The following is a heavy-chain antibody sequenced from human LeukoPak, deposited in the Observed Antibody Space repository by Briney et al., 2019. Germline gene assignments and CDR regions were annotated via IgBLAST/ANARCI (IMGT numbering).Heavy chain of an antibody. CDR2: LYPSGSS. CDR1: GFTFSTYA. Sequence: GSLRLSCAASGFTFSTYAVNWVRQPAGKGLEWIGRLYPSGSSDYNPSLKSRVTMSVDTSRNQFSLRVTSVTAADTAIYYCARDLSGSPYFDYWGQGILVTVSA. D-gene: IGHD3-10*01. CDR3: ARDLSGSPYFDY. V-gene: IGHV4-4*07. J-gene: IGHJ4*02.